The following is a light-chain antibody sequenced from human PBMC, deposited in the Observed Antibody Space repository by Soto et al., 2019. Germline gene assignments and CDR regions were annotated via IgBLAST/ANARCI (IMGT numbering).Light chain of an antibody. V-gene: IGKV3-15*01. CDR1: QSVSVH. J-gene: IGKJ4*01. Sequence: EIVMTQSPATLSVSPGERATLSCRASQSVSVHLAWYQQKPGQAPRLLIYRASTRATGIPARFSGSGSGTDFTLTISSLQSEDIAIFYCQQYNNWPPLTFGGGTKVEIK. CDR2: RAS. CDR3: QQYNNWPPLT.